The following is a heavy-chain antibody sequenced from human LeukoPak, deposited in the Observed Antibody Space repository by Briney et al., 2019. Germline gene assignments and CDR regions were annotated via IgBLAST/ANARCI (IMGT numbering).Heavy chain of an antibody. V-gene: IGHV3-48*03. D-gene: IGHD3-9*01. CDR2: IISSGSTI. CDR1: GSPSSSLE. J-gene: IGHJ4*02. Sequence: PGGSLSLSCPPPGSPSSSLEMPWVGQPPGKGLGWVPSIISSGSTIYYADSVRGRFTISRDNSKNTLFLQMNSLRPEDTAVYYCARGPDYDILADYFDYWGQGTLVTVSS. CDR3: ARGPDYDILADYFDY.